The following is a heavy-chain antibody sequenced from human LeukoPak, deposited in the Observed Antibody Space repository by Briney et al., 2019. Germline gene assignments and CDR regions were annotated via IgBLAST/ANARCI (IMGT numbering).Heavy chain of an antibody. D-gene: IGHD2-2*01. Sequence: GGALRLSCAASGFTFSSYGMHWGRQAPGKGLGWVAFIRYDGSNKYYADSVKGRCTISRDNSKNTLYLQMNSLRAEDTAVYYCAKGWVPAAIFDYWGQGTLVTVSS. CDR2: IRYDGSNK. V-gene: IGHV3-30*02. CDR1: GFTFSSYG. J-gene: IGHJ4*02. CDR3: AKGWVPAAIFDY.